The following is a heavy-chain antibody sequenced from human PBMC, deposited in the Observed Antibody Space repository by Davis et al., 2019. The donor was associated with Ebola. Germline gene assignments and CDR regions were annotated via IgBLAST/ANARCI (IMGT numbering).Heavy chain of an antibody. J-gene: IGHJ6*03. V-gene: IGHV3-48*01. D-gene: IGHD3-3*01. Sequence: GESLKISCAASGFSFSNYGMNWVRQAPGKGLEWVSYSSTTISTTYYADSVKGRFTISRDTSKNTLYLQMNSLRAEDTAVYFCAKDLPRYDDFWSGYLDVWGKGTAVTVSS. CDR1: GFSFSNYG. CDR3: AKDLPRYDDFWSGYLDV. CDR2: SSTTISTT.